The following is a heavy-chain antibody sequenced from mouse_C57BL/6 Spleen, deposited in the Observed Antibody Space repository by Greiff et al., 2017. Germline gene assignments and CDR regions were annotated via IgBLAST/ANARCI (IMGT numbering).Heavy chain of an antibody. V-gene: IGHV1-22*01. CDR3: ARGGIAGGFDY. CDR1: GYTFTDYN. Sequence: VQLKQSGPELVKPGASVKMSCKASGYTFTDYNMPWVKQSHGKSLEWIGYINPNNGGTSYNQKFKGKATLTVNKSSSTAYMELRSLTSEDAAVYYCARGGIAGGFDYGGQGTTLTGSS. J-gene: IGHJ2*01. D-gene: IGHD6-1*01. CDR2: INPNNGGT.